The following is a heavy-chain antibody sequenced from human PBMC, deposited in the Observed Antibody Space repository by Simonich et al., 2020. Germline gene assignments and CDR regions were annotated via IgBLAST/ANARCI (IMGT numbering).Heavy chain of an antibody. CDR2: INPNRGGT. Sequence: QVQLVQSGAEVKKPGASVKVSCKASGYTFTGYYMHWVRQAPGQGLEWIGGINPNRGGTNQAQKCQGRVNMTRDTSIRTAYMELSRLRSDDTAVYYCARGGVRSSSWYWYFDLWGRGTLVTVSS. J-gene: IGHJ2*01. V-gene: IGHV1-2*02. CDR3: ARGGVRSSSWYWYFDL. CDR1: GYTFTGYY. D-gene: IGHD6-13*01.